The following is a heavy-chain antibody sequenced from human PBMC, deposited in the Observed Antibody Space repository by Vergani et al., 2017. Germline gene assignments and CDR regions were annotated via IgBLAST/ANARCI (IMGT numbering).Heavy chain of an antibody. V-gene: IGHV1-2*02. CDR2: VNPNSGDT. Sequence: QVQLVQSGSEVKKPGASVKVFCKASGYTFTAYYLQWVRQAPGQGLEWMGWVNPNSGDTNYAQKFQGRVSMTRDTSISTAYMELSRLRSDDTAVYYCARDHCTTNGCYEYYYTGLDVWGQGTTVTVS. J-gene: IGHJ6*02. CDR3: ARDHCTTNGCYEYYYTGLDV. D-gene: IGHD2-2*01. CDR1: GYTFTAYY.